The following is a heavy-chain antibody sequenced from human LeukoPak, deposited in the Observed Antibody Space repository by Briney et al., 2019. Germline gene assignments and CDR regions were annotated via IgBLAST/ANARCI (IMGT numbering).Heavy chain of an antibody. CDR1: GFTFSSYE. V-gene: IGHV3-48*03. Sequence: PGGSLRLSCAASGFTFSSYEMNWVRQAPGKGLEWVSYISSWGSTIKYADSVKGRFTISRDNAKNSLYLQMNSLRAEDTAVYYCARDVGCGGGSCHSTISWGQGTLVTVSS. D-gene: IGHD2-15*01. CDR3: ARDVGCGGGSCHSTIS. J-gene: IGHJ5*02. CDR2: ISSWGSTI.